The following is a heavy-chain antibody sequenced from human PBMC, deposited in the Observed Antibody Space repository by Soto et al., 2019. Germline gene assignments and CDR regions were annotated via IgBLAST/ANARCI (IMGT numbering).Heavy chain of an antibody. Sequence: SETLSLTCAVSGGSISSGGYSWSWLRQPPGKGLEWTGYMYHSGSTYYNPSLKSRVTISIDRSKNQFSLKLSSVTAADTAVYYCATDLPNWNSGWFDPWGQGTLVTVSS. D-gene: IGHD1-1*01. CDR2: MYHSGST. V-gene: IGHV4-30-2*01. CDR3: ATDLPNWNSGWFDP. CDR1: GGSISSGGYS. J-gene: IGHJ5*02.